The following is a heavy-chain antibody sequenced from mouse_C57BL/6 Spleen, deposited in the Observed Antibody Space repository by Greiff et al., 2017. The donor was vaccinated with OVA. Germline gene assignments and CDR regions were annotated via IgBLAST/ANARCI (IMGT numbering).Heavy chain of an antibody. D-gene: IGHD2-5*01. CDR3: ARGDYSKGFDY. CDR1: GYTFTSYW. J-gene: IGHJ2*01. V-gene: IGHV1-61*01. Sequence: VQLQQSGAELVRPGSSVKLSCKASGYTFTSYWMDWVKQRPGQGLEWIGNIYPSDSETHYNQKFKDKATLTVDKSSSTAYMQLSSLTSEDSAVYYCARGDYSKGFDYWGQGTTLTVSS. CDR2: IYPSDSET.